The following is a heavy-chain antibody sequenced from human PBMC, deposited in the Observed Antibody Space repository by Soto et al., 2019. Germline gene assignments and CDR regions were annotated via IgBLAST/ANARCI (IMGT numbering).Heavy chain of an antibody. CDR2: INAGNGNT. Sequence: ASVKVSCEASGYTFTTYVIHWVRQAPGQRLEWMGWINAGNGNTKYSQKFQGRLTITRDASASTAYMELSSLRSEDTAVYYCARDGVEFCTNGVCYISNWFDPWGQGTLVTVSS. V-gene: IGHV1-3*01. D-gene: IGHD2-8*01. CDR3: ARDGVEFCTNGVCYISNWFDP. CDR1: GYTFTTYV. J-gene: IGHJ5*02.